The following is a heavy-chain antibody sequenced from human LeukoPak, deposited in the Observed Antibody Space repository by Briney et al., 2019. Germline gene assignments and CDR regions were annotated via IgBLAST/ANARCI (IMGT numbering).Heavy chain of an antibody. CDR2: MYPGDSDT. Sequence: GESLKISCKGSGYSFTSYWIGWVRQMPGKGLEWMGIMYPGDSDTRYSPSFQGQVTISADKTISTAYLQWSSLKASDTAMYYCARADGIAVAGYNWFDPWGQGTLVTVSS. J-gene: IGHJ5*02. D-gene: IGHD6-19*01. CDR1: GYSFTSYW. V-gene: IGHV5-51*01. CDR3: ARADGIAVAGYNWFDP.